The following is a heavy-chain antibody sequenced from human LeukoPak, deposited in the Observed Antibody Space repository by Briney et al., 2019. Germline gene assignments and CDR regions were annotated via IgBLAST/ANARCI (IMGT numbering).Heavy chain of an antibody. J-gene: IGHJ4*02. CDR3: ARAPSYYYDSSGYYYGPYFDY. CDR2: INHSGST. D-gene: IGHD3-22*01. Sequence: PSETLSLTCAVYGGSFSGYYWSWIRQPPGKGLDGIGEINHSGSTNYNPSLKSRVTISVDTSKNQFSLKLSSVTAADTAVYYCARAPSYYYDSSGYYYGPYFDYWGQGTLVTVSS. V-gene: IGHV4-34*01. CDR1: GGSFSGYY.